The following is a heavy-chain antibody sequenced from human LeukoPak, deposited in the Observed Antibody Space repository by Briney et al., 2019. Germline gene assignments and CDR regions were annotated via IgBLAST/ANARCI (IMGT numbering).Heavy chain of an antibody. CDR3: ARGPRVLGYCSGGSCYAPDY. J-gene: IGHJ4*02. V-gene: IGHV3-21*01. Sequence: KAGGSLRLSCAASGFTFSSYSMNWVRQAPGKGLEWVSSISSSSSYIYYADSVKGRFTISRDNAKNSLYLQMNSLRAEDTAVYYCARGPRVLGYCSGGSCYAPDYWGQGTLVTVSS. D-gene: IGHD2-15*01. CDR1: GFTFSSYS. CDR2: ISSSSSYI.